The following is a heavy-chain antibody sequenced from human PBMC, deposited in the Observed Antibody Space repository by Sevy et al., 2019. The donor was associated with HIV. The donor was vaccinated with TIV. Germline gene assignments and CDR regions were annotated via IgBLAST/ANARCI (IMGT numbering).Heavy chain of an antibody. V-gene: IGHV3-49*04. CDR3: TRWKAAQSIFDY. D-gene: IGHD6-13*01. CDR1: GFTFGDYC. CDR2: LKSDVYGGTV. J-gene: IGHJ4*02. Sequence: GESLKISCTASGFTFGDYCMSWVRQAPGKGLEWVAFLKSDVYGGTVDHAASVRGRFVISRDDSKTIAYLQMNDLKTEDTGVYHCTRWKAAQSIFDYWGQGALVTVSS.